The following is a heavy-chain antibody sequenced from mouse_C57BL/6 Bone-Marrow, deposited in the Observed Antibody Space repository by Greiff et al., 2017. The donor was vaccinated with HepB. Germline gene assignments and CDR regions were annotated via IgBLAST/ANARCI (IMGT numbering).Heavy chain of an antibody. D-gene: IGHD2-5*01. CDR3: ARRSNYSYAMDY. CDR1: GYTFTSYW. Sequence: QVQLQQPGAELVMPGASVKLSCKASGYTFTSYWMHWVKQRPGQGLEWIGEIDPSDSYTNYNQKFKGKSTLTVYKSSSTAYMQLSSLTSEDSAVYYCARRSNYSYAMDYWGQGTSVTVSS. V-gene: IGHV1-69*01. J-gene: IGHJ4*01. CDR2: IDPSDSYT.